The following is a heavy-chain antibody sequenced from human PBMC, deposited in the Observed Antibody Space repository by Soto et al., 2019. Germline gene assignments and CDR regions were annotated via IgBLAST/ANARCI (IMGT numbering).Heavy chain of an antibody. CDR3: TTEQYCSSNTCPGAFDM. D-gene: IGHD2-2*01. V-gene: IGHV3-15*01. Sequence: EVQLVESGGDLVNPGGSLRLSCAASGFTFSHVWMSWVRQAPGKGLEWVGHIKRKSDGETTDYAAPVKGRFTISRDDSINMLFLQMNSLKTEDTAVYYCTTEQYCSSNTCPGAFDMWGKGTKVTVSS. J-gene: IGHJ3*02. CDR2: IKRKSDGETT. CDR1: GFTFSHVW.